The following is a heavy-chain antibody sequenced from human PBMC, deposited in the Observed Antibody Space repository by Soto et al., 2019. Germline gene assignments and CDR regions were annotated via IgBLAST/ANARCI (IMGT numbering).Heavy chain of an antibody. CDR2: LNAGNSNR. CDR3: AASLYQPLLPSIDG. D-gene: IGHD2-2*01. Sequence: ASVKVSCKASGYTFTNNAIHWVRQAPGQRLEWLGWLNAGNSNREYSQKFQGRIIMTKDTSASTAYMELSSLRSDDTAVYYCAASLYQPLLPSIDGWGQGTRVTVAS. V-gene: IGHV1-3*01. CDR1: GYTFTNNA. J-gene: IGHJ4*02.